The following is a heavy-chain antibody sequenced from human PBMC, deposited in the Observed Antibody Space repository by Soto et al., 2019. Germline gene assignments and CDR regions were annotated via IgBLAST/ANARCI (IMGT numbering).Heavy chain of an antibody. CDR3: AKDLHDAAADY. CDR1: GFSFSNWW. J-gene: IGHJ4*02. Sequence: GGSLRLSCAASGFSFSNWWMHWVRQAPGKGLVWVPRIKGDGSRTNYADSVKGRFTVSRDNAKNTVYLQVNSLRVEDTAVYYCAKDLHDAAADYWGQGTLVTVSS. V-gene: IGHV3-74*01. D-gene: IGHD6-13*01. CDR2: IKGDGSRT.